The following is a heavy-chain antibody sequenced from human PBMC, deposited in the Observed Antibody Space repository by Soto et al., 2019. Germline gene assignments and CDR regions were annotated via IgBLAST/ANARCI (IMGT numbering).Heavy chain of an antibody. CDR1: GLTFSSYS. CDR2: ISSSSSTI. J-gene: IGHJ4*02. CDR3: AIILGGNSDY. D-gene: IGHD2-15*01. Sequence: HPGGSLRLSCAASGLTFSSYSMNWVRQAPGKGLEWVSYISSSSSTIYYADSVKGRFTIFRDNAKNSVYLQMNSLRDEDTAVYYCAIILGGNSDYWGQGTPVTVSS. V-gene: IGHV3-48*02.